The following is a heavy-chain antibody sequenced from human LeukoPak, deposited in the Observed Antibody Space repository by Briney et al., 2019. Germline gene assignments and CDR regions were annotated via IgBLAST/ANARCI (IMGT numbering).Heavy chain of an antibody. V-gene: IGHV1-18*01. CDR2: ISAYNGNT. Sequence: SVKVSCKASGYTFTSYGISWVRQAPGQGLEWMGWISAYNGNTNYAQKLQGRVTMTTDTSTSTAYMELRSLRSDDTAVYYCARESQTTVTTYYYYYYGMDVWGQGTTVTVSS. CDR3: ARESQTTVTTYYYYYYGMDV. CDR1: GYTFTSYG. D-gene: IGHD4-17*01. J-gene: IGHJ6*02.